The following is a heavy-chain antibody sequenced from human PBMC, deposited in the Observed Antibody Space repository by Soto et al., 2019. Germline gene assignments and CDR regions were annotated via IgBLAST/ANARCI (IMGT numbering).Heavy chain of an antibody. V-gene: IGHV3-30*18. D-gene: IGHD2-15*01. Sequence: QVQLVESGGGVVQPGRSLRLSCAASGFTFSSYGMHWVRQAPGKGLEWVAVISYDGSNKYYADSVKGRFTISRDNSKNTLYLQMNSLRAEDTAVYYCAKDRKWSKTYYYYYGMDVWGQGTTVTVSS. J-gene: IGHJ6*02. CDR2: ISYDGSNK. CDR1: GFTFSSYG. CDR3: AKDRKWSKTYYYYYGMDV.